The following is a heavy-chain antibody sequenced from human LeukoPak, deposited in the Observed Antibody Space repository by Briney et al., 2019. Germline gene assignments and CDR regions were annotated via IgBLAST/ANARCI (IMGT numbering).Heavy chain of an antibody. V-gene: IGHV1-46*01. J-gene: IGHJ4*02. CDR1: GYTFTSYA. CDR3: ARDSSWQTQFDY. CDR2: INTSGGST. Sequence: ASVKVSCKASGYTFTSYAMNWLRQAPGQGLEWMGIINTSGGSTSYAQKFQGRVTMTRDMSTSTVYMELSSLRSEDTAVYYCARDSSWQTQFDYWGQGTLVTVSS. D-gene: IGHD5-24*01.